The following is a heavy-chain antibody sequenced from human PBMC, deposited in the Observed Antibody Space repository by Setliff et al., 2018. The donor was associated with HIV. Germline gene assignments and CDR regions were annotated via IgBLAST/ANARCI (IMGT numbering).Heavy chain of an antibody. D-gene: IGHD2-8*01. CDR3: ATKVYCTNGVCLDAFDI. V-gene: IGHV1-2*06. CDR2: IIPNSAGT. J-gene: IGHJ3*02. CDR1: GYTFTGYF. Sequence: VASVKVSCKASGYTFTGYFIHWVRQAPGQGLEWMGRIIPNSAGTNYAQKFQGRVTMTRDTSISTAYMELSRLRSDDTAVYYCATKVYCTNGVCLDAFDIWGQGTMVTVSS.